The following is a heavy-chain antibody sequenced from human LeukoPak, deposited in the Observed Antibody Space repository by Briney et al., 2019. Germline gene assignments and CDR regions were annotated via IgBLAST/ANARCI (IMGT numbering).Heavy chain of an antibody. D-gene: IGHD6-19*01. CDR1: GFSLTTSGMC. Sequence: SGPTLVNPTQTPTLTCTFSGFSLTTSGMCVTWIRQPPGKALEWLARIDWDDDKYYSASLKTRLTISKDTSKNQVVLTMTNLDPVDTATFYCARALAVAGGSPFDYWGQGTLVTVSS. J-gene: IGHJ4*02. CDR2: IDWDDDK. V-gene: IGHV2-70*11. CDR3: ARALAVAGGSPFDY.